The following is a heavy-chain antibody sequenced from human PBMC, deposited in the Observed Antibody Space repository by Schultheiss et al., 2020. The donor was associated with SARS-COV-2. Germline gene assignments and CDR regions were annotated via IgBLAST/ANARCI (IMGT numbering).Heavy chain of an antibody. Sequence: SETLSLTCTVSGGSISSSSYYWGWIRQPPGKGLEWIGSIYYSGSTYYNPSLKSRVTISVDTSKNQFSLKLSSVTAADTAVYYCARGRVVVDWFDPWGQGTLVTVSS. J-gene: IGHJ5*02. CDR1: GGSISSSSYY. V-gene: IGHV4-39*01. CDR3: ARGRVVVDWFDP. CDR2: IYYSGST. D-gene: IGHD2-2*01.